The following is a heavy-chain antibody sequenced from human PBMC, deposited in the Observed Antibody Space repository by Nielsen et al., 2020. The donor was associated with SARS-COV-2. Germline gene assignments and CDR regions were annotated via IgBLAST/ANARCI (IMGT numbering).Heavy chain of an antibody. V-gene: IGHV1-46*02. CDR1: GYTFNSYY. CDR2: INPSGGST. CDR3: ARAGFLEWNPFDF. J-gene: IGHJ4*02. Sequence: ASVQVSCKASGYTFNSYYMHRVRQVPGQGLEWMGIINPSGGSTSYAQKFQGRVTMIRDTSTSTVYMELSSLRSEDTAVHYCARAGFLEWNPFDFWGQGTLFTVSS. D-gene: IGHD3-3*01.